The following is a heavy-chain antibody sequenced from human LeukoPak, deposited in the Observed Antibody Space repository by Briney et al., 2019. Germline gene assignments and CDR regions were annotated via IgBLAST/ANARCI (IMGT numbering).Heavy chain of an antibody. J-gene: IGHJ6*02. CDR3: TTHSGRYCPNCYYGMDV. Sequence: PGGSLRLSCAASGFTFSNAWMSWVRQGPGKGPEWVGRIKSKSGGGTIDYAAPVKGRFTISRDDSKNTLYLQMNSLKTEDTAVYYCTTHSGRYCPNCYYGMDVWGQGTTVTVSS. CDR2: IKSKSGGGTI. D-gene: IGHD1-26*01. V-gene: IGHV3-15*01. CDR1: GFTFSNAW.